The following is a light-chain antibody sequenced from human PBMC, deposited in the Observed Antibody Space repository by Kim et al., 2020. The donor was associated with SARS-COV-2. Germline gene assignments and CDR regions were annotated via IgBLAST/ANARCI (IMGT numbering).Light chain of an antibody. J-gene: IGKJ1*01. Sequence: LSPGENATLSGTASQSVRSNYVTWYQQKPGQPPRLLIYAASSGATGIPARFSGSGSGTDFTLTITRLESADFAVYYCQYGTSPGTFGQGTKVDIK. CDR1: QSVRSNY. V-gene: IGKV3-20*01. CDR2: AAS. CDR3: QYGTSPGT.